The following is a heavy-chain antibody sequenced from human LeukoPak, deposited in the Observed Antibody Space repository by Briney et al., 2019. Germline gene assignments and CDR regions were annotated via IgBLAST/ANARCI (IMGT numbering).Heavy chain of an antibody. CDR1: GSAISSGGYS. CDR2: IYHSGAT. V-gene: IGHV4-30-2*01. CDR3: ARDIWGSST. Sequence: SQTLALTCVVSGSAISSGGYSWSCIRQPPGQGLEWIGCIYHSGATHYNPSIKSRVTMSVDTSKNQISLNLNSMTAADTTLYYCARDIWGSSTWGPGTLVTVSS. D-gene: IGHD3-16*01. J-gene: IGHJ5*02.